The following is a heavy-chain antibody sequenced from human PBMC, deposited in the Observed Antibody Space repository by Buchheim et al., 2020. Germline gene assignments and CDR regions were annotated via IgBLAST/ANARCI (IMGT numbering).Heavy chain of an antibody. CDR1: GFTFSYYW. CDR3: ARDLDGDYVGYFDL. V-gene: IGHV3-7*03. Sequence: EVQWVDSGGGLVQPGGPLRLPCAASGFTFSYYWMSWVGQAPGKGLEWVANIKQDGSEKYYVDSVKGGFTISRDNAKNSLYLQMNSLRAEDTAVYYCARDLDGDYVGYFDLWGRGTL. D-gene: IGHD4-17*01. J-gene: IGHJ2*01. CDR2: IKQDGSEK.